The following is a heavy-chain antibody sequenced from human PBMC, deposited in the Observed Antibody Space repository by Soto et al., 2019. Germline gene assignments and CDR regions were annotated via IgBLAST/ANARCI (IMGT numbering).Heavy chain of an antibody. V-gene: IGHV4-31*03. Sequence: QVQLQESGPGLVKPSQTLSLTCTVSGGSLSSGGYYWSWIRQHPGKGLDWIGYIYYSGSTYYNPSLTTRVTISVDTSKNQLSLKLSSVTAADTAVYYCARADLLRYFDWLSNPRHDAFDIWGQGTMVTVSS. CDR1: GGSLSSGGYY. CDR3: ARADLLRYFDWLSNPRHDAFDI. CDR2: IYYSGST. J-gene: IGHJ3*02. D-gene: IGHD3-9*01.